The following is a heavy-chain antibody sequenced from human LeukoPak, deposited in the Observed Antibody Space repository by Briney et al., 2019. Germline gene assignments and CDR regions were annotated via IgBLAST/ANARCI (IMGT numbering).Heavy chain of an antibody. CDR1: GGSISSYY. J-gene: IGHJ5*02. D-gene: IGHD3-9*01. Sequence: KSSETLSLTCTVSGGSISSYYWSWIRQPPGKGLEWIGYIYYSGSTNYNPSLKSRVTISVDTSKNQFSLKLSSVTAADTAVYYCARGRGDWLTYPGLRVGWFDPWGQGTLVTVSS. V-gene: IGHV4-59*12. CDR3: ARGRGDWLTYPGLRVGWFDP. CDR2: IYYSGST.